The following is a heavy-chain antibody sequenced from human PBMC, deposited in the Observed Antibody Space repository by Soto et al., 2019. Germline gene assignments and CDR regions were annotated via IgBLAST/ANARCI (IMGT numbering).Heavy chain of an antibody. V-gene: IGHV3-33*01. CDR3: ARERRMTTGPLSYMDV. J-gene: IGHJ6*03. Sequence: GGSLRLSCAASGFTFDTYGMHWVRQAPGKGLEWVAVIWFDGSNKYYGDSVKGRFTISRDNSKNTLYLQMSSLRAEDTAVYYCARERRMTTGPLSYMDVWAIGTTVPVSS. CDR1: GFTFDTYG. CDR2: IWFDGSNK.